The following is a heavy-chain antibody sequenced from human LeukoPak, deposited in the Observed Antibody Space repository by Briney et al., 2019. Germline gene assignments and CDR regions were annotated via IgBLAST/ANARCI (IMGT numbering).Heavy chain of an antibody. CDR1: GFTVRSNY. J-gene: IGHJ4*02. CDR2: IYSGGST. V-gene: IGHV3-53*01. D-gene: IGHD3-22*01. CDR3: AREGDSSGSFYFED. Sequence: GGSLRLSCAASGFTVRSNYLSWVRQAPGKGLEWVSIIYSGGSTYYTDSVKGRFTISRDNSRNTLYLQMNSLRAEDTAVYYCAREGDSSGSFYFEDWGQGTLVTVSS.